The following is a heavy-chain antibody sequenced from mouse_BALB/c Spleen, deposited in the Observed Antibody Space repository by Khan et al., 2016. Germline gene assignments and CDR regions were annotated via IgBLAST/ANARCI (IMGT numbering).Heavy chain of an antibody. Sequence: EVKLLESGGGLVQPGGSLKLSCAASGFDFSRYWMSWVRQAPGKGLEWIGEINPDSSKINYTPSLKDKFIISRDNAKNTLYLQMSKVRSEDTALXNCARRGYYFSMDNWGQGTSVTVSS. J-gene: IGHJ4*01. V-gene: IGHV4-1*02. CDR1: GFDFSRYW. D-gene: IGHD1-1*01. CDR3: ARRGYYFSMDN. CDR2: INPDSSKI.